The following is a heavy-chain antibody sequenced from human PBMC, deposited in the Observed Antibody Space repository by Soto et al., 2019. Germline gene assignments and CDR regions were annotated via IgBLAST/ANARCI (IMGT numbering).Heavy chain of an antibody. CDR2: INHSGST. CDR1: GGSLSGYH. CDR3: ARGALGYCSSTSCYVRGFNYYYYMDV. Sequence: SETLSLTYAVSGGSLSGYHWTWIRQPPGKNLEWIGEINHSGSTNYNPSLKSRVTISVDTSKNQFSLKLSSVTAADTAVYYCARGALGYCSSTSCYVRGFNYYYYMDVWGKGTTVTVSS. J-gene: IGHJ6*03. D-gene: IGHD2-2*01. V-gene: IGHV4-34*01.